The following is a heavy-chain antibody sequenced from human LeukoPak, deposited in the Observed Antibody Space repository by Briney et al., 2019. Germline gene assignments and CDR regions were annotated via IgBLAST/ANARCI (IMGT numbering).Heavy chain of an antibody. CDR1: GYTFTGYY. CDR3: ARDLGDWNYVSSFDY. CDR2: INPNSGGT. D-gene: IGHD1-7*01. V-gene: IGHV1-2*02. J-gene: IGHJ4*02. Sequence: ASVKVSCKGSGYTFTGYYIHLVGPAPGTRLGGVGRINPNSGGTNYAQKFQGRVTMTRDTSISTAYMELSRLRSDDTAVYYCARDLGDWNYVSSFDYWGQGTLVTVSS.